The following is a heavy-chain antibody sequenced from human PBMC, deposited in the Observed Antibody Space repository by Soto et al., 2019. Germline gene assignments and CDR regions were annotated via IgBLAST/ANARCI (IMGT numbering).Heavy chain of an antibody. D-gene: IGHD3-3*01. CDR1: GFTVSSKY. V-gene: IGHV3-66*01. Sequence: GGSLRLSCAASGFTVSSKYMTWVRQAPGKGLEWVSLIQSGGTTYYADSVKGRFTISRDDSKNTLYLQMNSLKTEDTAVYYCTTDLWITIFGVVIPRVRYGTDVWGQGTTVTVSS. CDR3: TTDLWITIFGVVIPRVRYGTDV. CDR2: IQSGGTT. J-gene: IGHJ6*02.